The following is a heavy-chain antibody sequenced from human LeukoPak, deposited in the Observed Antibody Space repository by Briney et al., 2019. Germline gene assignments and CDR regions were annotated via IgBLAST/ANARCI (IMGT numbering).Heavy chain of an antibody. CDR3: ARDSQITFGGVIVIASLGAFDI. CDR2: IYYSGST. J-gene: IGHJ3*02. CDR1: GGSISSSSYY. Sequence: PSETLSLTCTVSGGSISSSSYYWGWIRQPPGKGLEWIGSIYYSGSTYYNPSLKSRVTISVDTSKNQFSLKLSSVTAADTAVYYCARDSQITFGGVIVIASLGAFDIWGQGTMVTVSS. V-gene: IGHV4-39*07. D-gene: IGHD3-16*02.